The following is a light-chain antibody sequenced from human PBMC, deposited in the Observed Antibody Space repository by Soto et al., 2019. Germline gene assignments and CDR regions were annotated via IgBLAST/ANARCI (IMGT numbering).Light chain of an antibody. V-gene: IGKV3-11*01. CDR1: QSVSSY. CDR3: QQRSNWPRLT. CDR2: DAS. J-gene: IGKJ4*01. Sequence: ETVLTQSPATLSLSPGEGATLSCRASQSVSSYSAWYQQKPGQAPRLLIYDASNRATGIPARFSGSGSGTDFTLTISSLEPEDFAVYYCQQRSNWPRLTFGGGTKVDIK.